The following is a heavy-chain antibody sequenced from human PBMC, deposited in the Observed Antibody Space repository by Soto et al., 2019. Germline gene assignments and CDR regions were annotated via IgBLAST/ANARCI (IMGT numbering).Heavy chain of an antibody. J-gene: IGHJ6*01. Sequence: VSCKASGDTFTTYYLHWVRQAPGQGLEWMGVINPSGGSTTDAQKFQGRVTMTRDTSTSTVYMDLSSLRSEDTAVYYCAXXXXXXXXXXXYYHGMXVXXXGTTVTVSS. CDR3: AXXXXXXXXXXXYYHGMXV. CDR2: INPSGGST. CDR1: GDTFTTYY. V-gene: IGHV1-46*01.